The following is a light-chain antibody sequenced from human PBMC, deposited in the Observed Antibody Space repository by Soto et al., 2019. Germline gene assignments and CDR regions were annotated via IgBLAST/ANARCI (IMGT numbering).Light chain of an antibody. CDR1: STDFVGYNR. CDR3: SLYTSENAYA. CDR2: EVS. J-gene: IGLJ1*01. Sequence: QSALTQPPSVSGSPGQSVTISCTGTSTDFVGYNRVSWYQQPPGTAPKLMIYEVSKRPSGVPDRFSGSKSGNTASLTISGLQAADEADYYCSLYTSENAYAFGTGTKLTVL. V-gene: IGLV2-18*01.